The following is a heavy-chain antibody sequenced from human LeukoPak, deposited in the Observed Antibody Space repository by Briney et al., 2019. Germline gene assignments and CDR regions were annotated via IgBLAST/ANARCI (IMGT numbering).Heavy chain of an antibody. V-gene: IGHV3-7*01. CDR1: GFTVSSNY. J-gene: IGHJ4*02. CDR2: IKQDGSVK. D-gene: IGHD6-6*01. CDR3: ARIGYSSSSLDY. Sequence: GGSLRLSCAASGFTVSSNYMSWVRQAPGKGLEWVANIKQDGSVKYYVESVKGRFTISRDNTKNSVYLQVNSLRAEDTAVYYCARIGYSSSSLDYWGQGTLVPVSS.